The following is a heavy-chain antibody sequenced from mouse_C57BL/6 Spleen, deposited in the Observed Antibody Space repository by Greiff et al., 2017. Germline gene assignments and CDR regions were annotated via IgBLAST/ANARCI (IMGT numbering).Heavy chain of an antibody. D-gene: IGHD2-5*01. J-gene: IGHJ4*01. CDR2: INPNNGGT. CDR3: AREGYSTLYAMDY. CDR1: GYTFTDYN. Sequence: VQLQQSGPELVKPGASVKMSCKASGYTFTDYNMHWVKQSHGKSLEWIGYINPNNGGTSYNQRFKGKATLTVNKSSSTAYMELRSLTSEDSAVYYCAREGYSTLYAMDYWGQGTSVTVSS. V-gene: IGHV1-22*01.